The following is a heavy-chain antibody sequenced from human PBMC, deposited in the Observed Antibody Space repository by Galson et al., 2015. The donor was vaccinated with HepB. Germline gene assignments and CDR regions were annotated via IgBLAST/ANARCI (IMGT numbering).Heavy chain of an antibody. Sequence: SVKVSCKVSGYTLTELSMHWVRQAPGKGPEWMGGFDPEDGETIYAQKFQGRVTMTEDTSTDTAYMELSSLRSEDTAVYYCATGGSSSWMPPDDAFDIWGQGTMVTVSS. CDR1: GYTLTELS. CDR2: FDPEDGET. D-gene: IGHD6-13*01. J-gene: IGHJ3*02. V-gene: IGHV1-24*01. CDR3: ATGGSSSWMPPDDAFDI.